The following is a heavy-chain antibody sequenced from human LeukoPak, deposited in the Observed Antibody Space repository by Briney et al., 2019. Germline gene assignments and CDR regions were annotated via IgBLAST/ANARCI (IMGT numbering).Heavy chain of an antibody. Sequence: ASVKVSCKASGGTFSSYAISWVRQAPGQGLEWMGGIIPIFGTANYAQKFQGRVTITADESTSTAYMELSSLRSEDTAVYYCAREVVVVAATRGHWFDHWGQGTLVTVSS. CDR3: AREVVVVAATRGHWFDH. D-gene: IGHD2-15*01. J-gene: IGHJ5*02. V-gene: IGHV1-69*13. CDR2: IIPIFGTA. CDR1: GGTFSSYA.